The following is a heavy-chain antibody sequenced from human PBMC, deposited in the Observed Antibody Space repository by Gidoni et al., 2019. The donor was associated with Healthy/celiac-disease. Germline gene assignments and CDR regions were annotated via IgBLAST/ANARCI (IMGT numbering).Heavy chain of an antibody. CDR1: GVSISSSSSD. CDR3: ARQARAGCSSSSCYGDY. V-gene: IGHV4-39*01. CDR2: IYYSGSI. D-gene: IGHD2-2*01. Sequence: QLQLQESGPGLVKPSETLSLTCTVSGVSISSSSSDWGWIRQPPGKGLEWIGSIYYSGSIYHNPSLKSRVTISVDTSKNQFSLKLSSVTAADTAVYYCARQARAGCSSSSCYGDYWGQGTLVTVSS. J-gene: IGHJ4*02.